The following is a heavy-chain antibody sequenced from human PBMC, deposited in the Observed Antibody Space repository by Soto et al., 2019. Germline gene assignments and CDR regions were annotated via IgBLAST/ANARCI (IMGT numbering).Heavy chain of an antibody. J-gene: IGHJ6*02. CDR1: GCTFSSYW. V-gene: IGHV3-7*05. CDR3: ARESTAMVYYYYGMDV. D-gene: IGHD5-18*01. Sequence: PGGSLRLSCAASGCTFSSYWMSWVRQAPGKGLEWVANIKQDGSEKYYVDSVKGRFTISRDNAKNSLYLQMNSLRAEDTAVYYCARESTAMVYYYYGMDVWGQGTTVTVSS. CDR2: IKQDGSEK.